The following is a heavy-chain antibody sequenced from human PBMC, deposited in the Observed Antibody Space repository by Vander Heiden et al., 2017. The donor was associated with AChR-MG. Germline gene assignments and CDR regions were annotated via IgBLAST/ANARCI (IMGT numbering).Heavy chain of an antibody. CDR3: AKFRGFDWFKGREGEQRNYLDY. V-gene: IGHV3-9*01. J-gene: IGHJ4*02. Sequence: EVQLVESGGGLVQPGRSLRLSCAASGFTFDDYAMHWVRQAPGKGLEWVSGISWNSGSIGYADSVKGRFTISRDNAKNSLYLQMNSLRAEDTALYYCAKFRGFDWFKGREGEQRNYLDYGGQGTMGTVA. CDR1: GFTFDDYA. CDR2: ISWNSGSI. D-gene: IGHD3-9*01.